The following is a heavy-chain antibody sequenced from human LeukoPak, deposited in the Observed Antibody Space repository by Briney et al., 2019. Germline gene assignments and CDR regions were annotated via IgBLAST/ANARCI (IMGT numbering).Heavy chain of an antibody. Sequence: GGSLRLSCAASGFTVSSNYMSWVRQGPGKGLEWVAFIRYHGSHKYYSDSVKGRFTISRDNSKNTLYLQMNSLRAEDTAIYYCAKDIIVVPTAPSKDDVWGKGTTVTISS. D-gene: IGHD2-2*01. CDR3: AKDIIVVPTAPSKDDV. CDR2: IRYHGSHK. CDR1: GFTVSSNY. V-gene: IGHV3-30*02. J-gene: IGHJ6*04.